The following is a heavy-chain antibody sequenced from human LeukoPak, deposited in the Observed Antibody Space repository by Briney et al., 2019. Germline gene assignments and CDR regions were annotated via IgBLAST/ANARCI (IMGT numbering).Heavy chain of an antibody. Sequence: GGSLRLSCAASGFTFSSYDMHWVRQATGKGLEWVSGIGTAGDIYYSGSVKGRFTISRENAKSSLYLQMKSLRAGDTAVYYCARDRGRYYMDVWGKGTTVTISS. CDR1: GFTFSSYD. CDR3: ARDRGRYYMDV. CDR2: IGTAGDI. D-gene: IGHD6-25*01. J-gene: IGHJ6*03. V-gene: IGHV3-13*01.